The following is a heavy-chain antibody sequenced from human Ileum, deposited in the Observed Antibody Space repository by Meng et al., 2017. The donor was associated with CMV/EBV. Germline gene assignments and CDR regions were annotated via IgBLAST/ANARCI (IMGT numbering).Heavy chain of an antibody. CDR1: FSSYW. CDR2: INTDGTST. CDR3: ARDRGYCSGGSCYLNWFDP. Sequence: FSSYWMHWVRQPPGKGLVWVSHINTDGTSTSYADAMKGRFTISRDNAKNTLYLQMNSLKAEDTAVYYCARDRGYCSGGSCYLNWFDPWGQGTLVTVSS. J-gene: IGHJ5*02. D-gene: IGHD2-15*01. V-gene: IGHV3-74*01.